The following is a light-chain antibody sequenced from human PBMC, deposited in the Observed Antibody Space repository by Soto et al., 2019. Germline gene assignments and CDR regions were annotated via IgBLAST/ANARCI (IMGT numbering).Light chain of an antibody. J-gene: IGLJ2*01. CDR1: SSDVGAYDF. Sequence: QSALTQPASVSGSPGQSITISCTGTSSDVGAYDFVSWYQHSPGKAPKLVTFDVTHRPPGISDRFSGSKSANTASLTISGLQAADEAFYYCSSYTTRSTLVFGDGTQLTVL. V-gene: IGLV2-14*01. CDR3: SSYTTRSTLV. CDR2: DVT.